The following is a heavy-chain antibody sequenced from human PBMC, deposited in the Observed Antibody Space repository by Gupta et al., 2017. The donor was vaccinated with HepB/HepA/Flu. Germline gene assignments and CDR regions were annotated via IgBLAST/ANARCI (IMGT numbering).Heavy chain of an antibody. CDR2: ISSSSSYI. D-gene: IGHD2-8*01. CDR3: ARADMLMVYATSYYGMDV. V-gene: IGHV3-21*01. J-gene: IGHJ6*02. Sequence: EVQLVESGGGLVKPGGSLRLSCAASGFPFSSYSMNWVRTAPGKGLEWVSSISSSSSYIYYADSVKGRFTISRDNAKNSLYLQMNSLRAEDTAVYYCARADMLMVYATSYYGMDVWGQGTTVTVSS. CDR1: GFPFSSYS.